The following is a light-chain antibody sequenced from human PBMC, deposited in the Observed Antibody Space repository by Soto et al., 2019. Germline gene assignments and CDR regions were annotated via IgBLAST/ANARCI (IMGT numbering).Light chain of an antibody. CDR2: DAS. Sequence: DIQMTQSPSTLSASVGDRVTITCRASQSISRSLAWYQQKSGKAPKLLIYDASSLESGVPSRFSGSGFGTEFTLTISGLQPDDFATYYCQQRVNWPPTFGGGTKVEI. J-gene: IGKJ4*01. CDR1: QSISRS. CDR3: QQRVNWPPT. V-gene: IGKV1-5*01.